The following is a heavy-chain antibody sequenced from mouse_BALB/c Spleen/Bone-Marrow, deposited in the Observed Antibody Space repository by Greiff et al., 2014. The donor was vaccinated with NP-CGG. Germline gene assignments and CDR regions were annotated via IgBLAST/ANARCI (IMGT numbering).Heavy chain of an antibody. CDR3: ARNGPYAMDY. J-gene: IGHJ4*01. V-gene: IGHV1-31*01. CDR2: INPYNGVI. D-gene: IGHD3-1*01. CDR1: GYSFTGYY. Sequence: VQLQQPGPELVKPGASVKISCKASGYSFTGYYMHWVKQSHVKSLEWIGRINPYNGVISYNQNFKDKASLTVDKSSGTAYMELHSLTSEDSAVYYCARNGPYAMDYWGQGTSVTVSS.